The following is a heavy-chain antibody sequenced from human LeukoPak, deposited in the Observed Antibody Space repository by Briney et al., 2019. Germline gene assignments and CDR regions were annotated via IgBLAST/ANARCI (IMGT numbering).Heavy chain of an antibody. CDR2: IYYSGST. J-gene: IGHJ4*02. CDR1: GGSFSGYY. V-gene: IGHV4-59*01. CDR3: ARVVAWFGELGA. D-gene: IGHD3-10*01. Sequence: KTSETLSLTCAVYGGSFSGYYWSWIRQPPGKGLEWIGYIYYSGSTNYNPSLKSRVTISVDTSKNQFSLKLSSVAAADTAVYYCARVVAWFGELGAWGQGTLVTVSS.